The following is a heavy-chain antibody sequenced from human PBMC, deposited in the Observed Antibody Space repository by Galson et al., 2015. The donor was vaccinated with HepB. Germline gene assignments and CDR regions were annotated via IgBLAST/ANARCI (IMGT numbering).Heavy chain of an antibody. Sequence: SLRLSCAASGFTFSSYAMSWVRQAPGKGLEWVSAISGSGGSTYYADSVKGRFTISRDNSKNTLYLQMNSLRAEDTAVYYCAKDGGRPRVTMVRDWGQGTLVTVSS. D-gene: IGHD3-10*01. CDR1: GFTFSSYA. CDR3: AKDGGRPRVTMVRD. J-gene: IGHJ4*02. V-gene: IGHV3-23*01. CDR2: ISGSGGST.